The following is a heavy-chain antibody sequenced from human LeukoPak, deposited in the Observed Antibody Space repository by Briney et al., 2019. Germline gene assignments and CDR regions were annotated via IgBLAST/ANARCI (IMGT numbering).Heavy chain of an antibody. V-gene: IGHV4-39*07. J-gene: IGHJ3*02. D-gene: IGHD4-17*01. CDR2: IYHSGST. Sequence: SETLSLTCTVSGGSISSSSYYWGWIRQPPGKGLEWIGSIYHSGSTYYNPSLKSRVTISVDTSKNQFSLKLSSVTAADTAVYYCARSKVTTSDAFDIWGQGTMVTVSS. CDR1: GGSISSSSYY. CDR3: ARSKVTTSDAFDI.